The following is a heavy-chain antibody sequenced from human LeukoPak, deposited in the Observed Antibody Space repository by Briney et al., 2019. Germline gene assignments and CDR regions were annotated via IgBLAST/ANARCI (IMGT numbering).Heavy chain of an antibody. Sequence: SETRSLTCTVSGGSISRYYXRWXXXPXGXGLXWIGYIYYSGTTNYNPSLKSRVTISVDTSKNQFSLKLSPVTAADTAVYYCARHVTAVGPYDYWGQGTLVTVSS. D-gene: IGHD2-21*02. J-gene: IGHJ4*02. CDR2: IYYSGTT. V-gene: IGHV4-59*08. CDR3: ARHVTAVGPYDY. CDR1: GGSISRYY.